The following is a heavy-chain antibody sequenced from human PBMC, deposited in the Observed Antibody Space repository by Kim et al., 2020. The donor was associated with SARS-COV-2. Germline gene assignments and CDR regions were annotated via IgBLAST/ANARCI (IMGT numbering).Heavy chain of an antibody. CDR3: ARDGYYDFWSGYYIRHYFDY. Sequence: GGSLRLSCAASGFTFSSYAMHWVRQAPGKGLEWVAVISYDGSNKYYADSVKGRFTISRDNSKNTLYLQMNSLRAEDTAVYYCARDGYYDFWSGYYIRHYFDYWGQGTLVTVSS. CDR2: ISYDGSNK. V-gene: IGHV3-30-3*01. D-gene: IGHD3-3*01. J-gene: IGHJ4*02. CDR1: GFTFSSYA.